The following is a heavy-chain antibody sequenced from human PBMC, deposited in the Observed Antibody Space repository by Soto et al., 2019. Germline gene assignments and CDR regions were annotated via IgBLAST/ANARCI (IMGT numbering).Heavy chain of an antibody. CDR1: GFTFSSYD. D-gene: IGHD3-10*01. V-gene: IGHV3-33*01. Sequence: QVQLVESGGGVVQPGRSLRLSCAASGFTFSSYDMHWVRQAPGKGLEWVAVIWYDGSNKYYADSVKGRFTISRDNSKNTLYLQMNSLRAEDTAVYYCARERWGFGELLSLYGMDVWGQGTTVTVSS. J-gene: IGHJ6*02. CDR2: IWYDGSNK. CDR3: ARERWGFGELLSLYGMDV.